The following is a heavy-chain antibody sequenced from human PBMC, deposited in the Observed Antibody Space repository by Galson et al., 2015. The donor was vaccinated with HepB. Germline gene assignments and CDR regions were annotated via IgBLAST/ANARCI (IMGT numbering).Heavy chain of an antibody. CDR2: IKPDESER. D-gene: IGHD3-16*01. J-gene: IGHJ4*02. CDR1: GFSFNKFW. V-gene: IGHV3-7*01. CDR3: VRDRVPAATTIGSDC. Sequence: SLRLSCAASGFSFNKFWMSWVRQAPGKGPEWVANIKPDESERYYVASVEGRFTISRDNAQNSLYLQMNNLRAEDTAMYYCVRDRVPAATTIGSDCWGQGTLVTVSS.